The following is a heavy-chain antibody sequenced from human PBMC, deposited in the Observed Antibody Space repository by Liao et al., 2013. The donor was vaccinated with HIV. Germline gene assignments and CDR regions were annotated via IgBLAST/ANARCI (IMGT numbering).Heavy chain of an antibody. CDR3: ARDGYHYYMDV. V-gene: IGHV4-61*02. Sequence: QVQLQESGPGLVKPSQTLSLTCTVSGGSISSGSYYWSWVRQPAGKGLEWIGRIYTSGSTNYSPSLQSRVTISADTSKNQFSLKLRSVTAADTAVYYCARDGYHYYMDVWGKGTTVSVSS. CDR1: GGSISSGSYY. CDR2: IYTSGST. J-gene: IGHJ6*03.